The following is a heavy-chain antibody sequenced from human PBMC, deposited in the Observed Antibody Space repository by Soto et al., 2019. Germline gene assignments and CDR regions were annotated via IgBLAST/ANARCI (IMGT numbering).Heavy chain of an antibody. Sequence: SETLSLTCTVSGGSISNFYWSWIRQHPGKGLEWIGYIYYSGTTSYNPSLNSRVTISVDTSKNQFSLKLNSVTAADTAVYYCARESYYGSGATVVGYWGLGTLVTVSS. CDR1: GGSISNFY. CDR2: IYYSGTT. J-gene: IGHJ4*02. V-gene: IGHV4-59*01. D-gene: IGHD3-10*01. CDR3: ARESYYGSGATVVGY.